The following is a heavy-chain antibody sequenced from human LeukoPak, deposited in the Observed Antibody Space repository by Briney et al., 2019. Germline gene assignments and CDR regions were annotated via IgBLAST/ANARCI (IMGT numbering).Heavy chain of an antibody. CDR1: GFTFSDYY. V-gene: IGHV3-11*01. CDR2: ISSSGNTI. D-gene: IGHD6-19*01. J-gene: IGHJ4*02. CDR3: VRLVIAVAPPDY. Sequence: GGSLRLSCAASGFTFSDYYMSWIRQAPGKGLEWVSYISSSGNTIYYADSVKGRFTISRDNAENSLYLQMNSLRAEDTAVYYCVRLVIAVAPPDYWGQGTLVTVSS.